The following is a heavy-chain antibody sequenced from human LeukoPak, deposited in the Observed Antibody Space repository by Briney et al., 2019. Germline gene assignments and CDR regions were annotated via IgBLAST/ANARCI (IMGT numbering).Heavy chain of an antibody. Sequence: ASVKVSCKASGYTFTSYGISWVRQATGQGLEWMGWMNPNSGNTGYAQKFQGRVTMTRNTSISTAYMELSSLRSEDTAVYYCARARKPTMVRGVIIDYWGQGTLVTVSS. D-gene: IGHD3-10*01. CDR1: GYTFTSYG. V-gene: IGHV1-8*02. J-gene: IGHJ4*02. CDR2: MNPNSGNT. CDR3: ARARKPTMVRGVIIDY.